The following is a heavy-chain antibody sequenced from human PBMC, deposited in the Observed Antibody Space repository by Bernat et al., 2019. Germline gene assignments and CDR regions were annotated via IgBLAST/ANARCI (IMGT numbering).Heavy chain of an antibody. CDR1: GFTFSSYA. J-gene: IGHJ4*02. Sequence: EVLLLESGGGLVQPGGSLRLSCAASGFTFSSYAVNWVRQTPGKGLEWVSIISTGGATTYYADSVKGRFTISRDNSKDTLYLQMNSLRAEDTAVYYCARGLPACPFHYFDDWGQGTLVTVSS. CDR2: ISTGGATT. CDR3: ARGLPACPFHYFDD. D-gene: IGHD2-2*01. V-gene: IGHV3-23*01.